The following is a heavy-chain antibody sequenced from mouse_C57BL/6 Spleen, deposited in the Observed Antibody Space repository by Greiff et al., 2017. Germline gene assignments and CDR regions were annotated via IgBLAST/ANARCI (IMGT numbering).Heavy chain of an antibody. Sequence: VKLMESGAELMKPGASVKLSCKASGYTFTGYWIAWVKQRPGHGLEWIGEILPGSGSTNYNEKFKGKATFTTDTTSNPAYMQLSSLTTEDSAIYYCARVLLRRGGYYFDCWGQGTTLTVSS. D-gene: IGHD1-1*01. J-gene: IGHJ2*01. CDR3: ARVLLRRGGYYFDC. V-gene: IGHV1-9*01. CDR1: GYTFTGYW. CDR2: ILPGSGST.